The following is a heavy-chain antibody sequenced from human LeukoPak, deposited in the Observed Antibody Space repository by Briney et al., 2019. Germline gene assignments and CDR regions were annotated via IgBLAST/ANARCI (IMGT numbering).Heavy chain of an antibody. CDR1: GASVSNHY. J-gene: IGHJ4*02. CDR2: AYYSGST. D-gene: IGHD5-12*01. Sequence: PSETLSLTCSGSGASVSNHYCTWIRQPPGKRLEWIGYAYYSGSTNYNASLKSRVTISVDTSKSQFSLRLNSVTAADTAVYYCAISYGGYVLDSWGQGTLVIVSS. V-gene: IGHV4-59*02. CDR3: AISYGGYVLDS.